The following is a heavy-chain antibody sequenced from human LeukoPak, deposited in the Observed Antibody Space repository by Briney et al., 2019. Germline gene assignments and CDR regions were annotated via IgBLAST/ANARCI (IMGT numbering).Heavy chain of an antibody. CDR2: IYYSGST. CDR1: GGSISSSSYY. CDR3: ARQERIAVAGTIVY. D-gene: IGHD6-19*01. V-gene: IGHV4-39*01. Sequence: SETLSLTCTVSGGSISSSSYYWGWIRQPPGKGLEWIGSIYYSGSTYYNPSLQSRVTISVDTSKNQFSLKLSSVTAADTAVYYCARQERIAVAGTIVYWGQGTLVTVSS. J-gene: IGHJ4*02.